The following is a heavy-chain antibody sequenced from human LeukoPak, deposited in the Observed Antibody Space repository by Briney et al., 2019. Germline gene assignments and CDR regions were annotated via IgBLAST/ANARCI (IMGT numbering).Heavy chain of an antibody. Sequence: SETLSLTCTVSGGSISSNYWSWIRQPPGKGLEWIGYIYYSGSTKYNPSLKSRVTMSVDTSKNQLSLKLSSVTAADTAVYYCARDRGYCSGGSCYRTLDYWGQGTLVTVSS. V-gene: IGHV4-59*01. CDR1: GGSISSNY. CDR2: IYYSGST. J-gene: IGHJ4*02. CDR3: ARDRGYCSGGSCYRTLDY. D-gene: IGHD2-15*01.